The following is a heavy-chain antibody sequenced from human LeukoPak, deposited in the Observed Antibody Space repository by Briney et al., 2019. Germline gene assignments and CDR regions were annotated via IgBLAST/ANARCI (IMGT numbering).Heavy chain of an antibody. J-gene: IGHJ4*02. Sequence: ASVKVSCKVSGYTFTDYYMHWVQQAPGKGLAWMGLVDPEDGETIYEEKFQGRGTITTDKSTDTAYMELSSLRSEDTAVYYCSTLPDYWGQGTLVTVSS. V-gene: IGHV1-69-2*01. CDR3: STLPDY. CDR1: GYTFTDYY. CDR2: VDPEDGET.